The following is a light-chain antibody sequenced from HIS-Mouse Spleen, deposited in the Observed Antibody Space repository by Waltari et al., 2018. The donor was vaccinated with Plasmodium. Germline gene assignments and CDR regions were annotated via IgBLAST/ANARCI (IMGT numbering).Light chain of an antibody. CDR2: GAS. V-gene: IGKV3-20*01. CDR3: QQYGSSPYT. CDR1: QSVSSSY. J-gene: IGKJ2*01. Sequence: IVLTQSPGTLSLSPGERATSSCRASQSVSSSYLAWYQHKPGQAPRLLIYGASSRATGIPDRFSGSGSGTDFTLTISRLEPEDFAVYYCQQYGSSPYTFGQGTKLEIK.